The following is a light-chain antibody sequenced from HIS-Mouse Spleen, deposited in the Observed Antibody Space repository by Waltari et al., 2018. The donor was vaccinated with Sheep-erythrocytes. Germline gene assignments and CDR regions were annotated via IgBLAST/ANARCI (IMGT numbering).Light chain of an antibody. CDR1: SRAVGGYNH. CDR3: CSYAGSYNHV. CDR2: DVS. Sequence: QSALTQPRPVSGSPGQSVPISCPGTSRAVGGYNHVPWYQQHPGKAPKLMIYDVSKRPSGVPDRFSGSKSGNTASLTISGLQAEDEADYYCCSYAGSYNHVFATGTKVTVL. V-gene: IGLV2-11*01. J-gene: IGLJ1*01.